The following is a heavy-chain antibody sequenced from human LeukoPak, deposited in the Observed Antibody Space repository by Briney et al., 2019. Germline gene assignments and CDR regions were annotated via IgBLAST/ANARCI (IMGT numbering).Heavy chain of an antibody. CDR1: GYTFTNYG. Sequence: APVKVSCKTSGYTFTNYGISWVRQAPGQGPEWMGWISGYNGNVGYAQKFQDRLTMTTDTSTTTAYMELRSLRADDTAVYYCARDLITLVRGVIPDPWGQGTLVIVS. D-gene: IGHD3-10*01. CDR2: ISGYNGNV. CDR3: ARDLITLVRGVIPDP. J-gene: IGHJ5*02. V-gene: IGHV1-18*01.